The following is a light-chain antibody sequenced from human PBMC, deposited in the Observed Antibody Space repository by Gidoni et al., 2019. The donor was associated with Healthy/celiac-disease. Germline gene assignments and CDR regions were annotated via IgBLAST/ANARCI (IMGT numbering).Light chain of an antibody. CDR1: ALPTKY. CDR2: EDS. V-gene: IGLV3-10*01. Sequence: YELTPPPSVSVSPGQTARITCSGDALPTKYAYWYQQKSGQAPVLVIYEDSKRPSEIPERFPGSNSGTMATLTISGAQVEDEADYYCYSTDSSGNHWVFGGGTKLTV. CDR3: YSTDSSGNHWV. J-gene: IGLJ3*02.